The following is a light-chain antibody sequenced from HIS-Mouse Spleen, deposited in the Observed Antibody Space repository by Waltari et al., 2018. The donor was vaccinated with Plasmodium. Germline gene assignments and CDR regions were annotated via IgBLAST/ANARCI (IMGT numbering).Light chain of an antibody. CDR1: QSVSSN. J-gene: IGKJ3*01. Sequence: EIVMTQSPPTLSVSPGERATLSCRASQSVSSNLAWYQQKPGQAPRLLIYVASTSATGIPARFSGSGSGTAFTLTISSLQSEDFAVYYCQQYNNWSFTFGPGTKVDIK. CDR3: QQYNNWSFT. V-gene: IGKV3-15*01. CDR2: VAS.